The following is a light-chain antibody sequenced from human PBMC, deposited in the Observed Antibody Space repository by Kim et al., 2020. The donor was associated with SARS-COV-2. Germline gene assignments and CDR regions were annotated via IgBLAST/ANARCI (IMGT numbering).Light chain of an antibody. CDR3: QAWDSSPAVV. V-gene: IGLV3-1*01. CDR1: KLGDKY. J-gene: IGLJ2*01. Sequence: VAPGQTASITCSGDKLGDKYVCWYQQKSGQSPVLVIHQDNKRPSGIPERFSGSNSGNTATLTISGTQATDEADYYCQAWDSSPAVVFGGGTQLTVL. CDR2: QDN.